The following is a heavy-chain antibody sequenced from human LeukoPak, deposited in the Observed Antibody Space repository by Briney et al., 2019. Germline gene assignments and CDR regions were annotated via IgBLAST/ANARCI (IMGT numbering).Heavy chain of an antibody. J-gene: IGHJ4*02. V-gene: IGHV1-2*02. CDR3: ARDAMKLWFGAAYY. Sequence: GASVKVSCTASGYTFTGYYMHWVRQPPGQGLEWMGWINPNSGGTNYAQKFQGRVTMTRDTSISTAHMELSRLRSDDTAVYYCARDAMKLWFGAAYYWGQGTLVTVSS. D-gene: IGHD3-10*01. CDR1: GYTFTGYY. CDR2: INPNSGGT.